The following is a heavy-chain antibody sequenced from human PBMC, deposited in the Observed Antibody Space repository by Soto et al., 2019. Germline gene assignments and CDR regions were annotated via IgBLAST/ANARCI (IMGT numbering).Heavy chain of an antibody. J-gene: IGHJ4*02. CDR3: ARVGYYYDSSGSVDY. CDR2: INSDGSST. Sequence: GGSLRLSCAASGFTFSSYWMHWVRQAPGKGLVWVSRINSDGSSTSYADSVKGRFTISRDNAKNTLYLQMNSLRAEDTAVYYCARVGYYYDSSGSVDYWGQGTLVTVSS. D-gene: IGHD3-22*01. V-gene: IGHV3-74*01. CDR1: GFTFSSYW.